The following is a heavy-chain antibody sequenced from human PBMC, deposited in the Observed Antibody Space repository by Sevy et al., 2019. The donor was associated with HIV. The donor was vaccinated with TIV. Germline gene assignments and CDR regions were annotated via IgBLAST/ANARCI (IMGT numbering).Heavy chain of an antibody. J-gene: IGHJ4*02. D-gene: IGHD2-21*02. Sequence: ASVKVSCKASGYTFTDYDITWVRQVTGQGLELVGWMNPNSGHTAYTENFQGRDSTTRDTSISTAFMELSSLRSEDTAVYYCAKLASCGGDCYYFDFWGQGTLVTVSS. CDR3: AKLASCGGDCYYFDF. CDR2: MNPNSGHT. CDR1: GYTFTDYD. V-gene: IGHV1-8*01.